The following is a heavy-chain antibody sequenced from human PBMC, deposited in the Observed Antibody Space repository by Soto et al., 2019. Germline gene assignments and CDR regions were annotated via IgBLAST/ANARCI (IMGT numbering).Heavy chain of an antibody. CDR1: GLTFSNYG. D-gene: IGHD2-21*02. Sequence: QVQLVESGGGVVQPGRSLTLSCTTSGLTFSNYGFHWVHQAPGKGLEWVVVIWYDASNKYYSDSVKGRFTISKDNSEKILYLQMSSLRADDTADYYGATDRGVTHLDCWGQGTPVIVSS. CDR3: ATDRGVTHLDC. J-gene: IGHJ4*02. CDR2: IWYDASNK. V-gene: IGHV3-33*01.